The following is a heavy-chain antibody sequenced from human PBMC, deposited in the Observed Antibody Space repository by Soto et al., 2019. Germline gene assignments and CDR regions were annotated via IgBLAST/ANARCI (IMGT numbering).Heavy chain of an antibody. Sequence: EVQVVESGGGLVKPGGSLRLSCVFSGFTFSTYTMNWVRQAPGKGLEWVSSINGGSNNVHYADSVKGRFTISRDNAKNSRYLQMNRLRAEDTAIDYWAGEDGAVGSSPAFANWGRGTRVT. CDR3: AGEDGAVGSSPAFAN. CDR2: INGGSNNV. V-gene: IGHV3-21*01. J-gene: IGHJ4*02. CDR1: GFTFSTYT. D-gene: IGHD1-26*01.